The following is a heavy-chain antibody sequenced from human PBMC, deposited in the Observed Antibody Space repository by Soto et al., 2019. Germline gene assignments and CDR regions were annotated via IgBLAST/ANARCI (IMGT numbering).Heavy chain of an antibody. D-gene: IGHD2-21*01. J-gene: IGHJ4*02. CDR1: GFTFSSYA. CDR3: ARGRGYCGGTNCYLDY. CDR2: ISGSGDST. V-gene: IGHV3-23*01. Sequence: PGGSLRLSCAASGFTFSSYAMSWVRQAPGKGLEWVSGISGSGDSTYYADSVKGRFTISRDNSKNTLYLQMNSLRDDDTAVYYCARGRGYCGGTNCYLDYWGQGALVTVSS.